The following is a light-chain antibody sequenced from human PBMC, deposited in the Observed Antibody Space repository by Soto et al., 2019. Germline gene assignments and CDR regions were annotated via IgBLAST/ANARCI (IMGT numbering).Light chain of an antibody. CDR2: EVS. Sequence: QSALAQPASVSGSLGQSITISCTGTSSDVGAYEYVSWYQQHPGKVPKLLIYEVSDRPPGISDRCSGSKSGNTASLTISRLQSEDEADYYCNSYTAFNTRVFGTGTKLTVL. J-gene: IGLJ1*01. CDR1: SSDVGAYEY. CDR3: NSYTAFNTRV. V-gene: IGLV2-14*01.